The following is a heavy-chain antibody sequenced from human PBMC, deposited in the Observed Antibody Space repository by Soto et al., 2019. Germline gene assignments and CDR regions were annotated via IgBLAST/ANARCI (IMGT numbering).Heavy chain of an antibody. CDR3: TRGADGFDY. Sequence: EVQLVESGGDLVQPGGSLRISCAASGVTFSSYDFHWVRQATGKGLEWVSGIGTAGDTYYAGSVKGRFIMSRENGKNSLYLQMNSLRAGDTAVYYCTRGADGFDYWGQGTLVTVSS. V-gene: IGHV3-13*01. D-gene: IGHD3-16*01. J-gene: IGHJ4*02. CDR1: GVTFSSYD. CDR2: IGTAGDT.